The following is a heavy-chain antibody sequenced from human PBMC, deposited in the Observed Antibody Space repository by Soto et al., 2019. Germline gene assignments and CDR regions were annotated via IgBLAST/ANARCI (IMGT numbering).Heavy chain of an antibody. Sequence: SETLSLTCTVSGGSISSSSYYWGWIRQPPGKGLEWIGSIYYSGSTYYNPSLRSRVTISVDTSKNQFSLKLSSVTAADTAVYYCARRYSYGYGGYFDYWGQGTLVTVSS. D-gene: IGHD5-18*01. J-gene: IGHJ4*02. CDR1: GGSISSSSYY. CDR3: ARRYSYGYGGYFDY. V-gene: IGHV4-39*07. CDR2: IYYSGST.